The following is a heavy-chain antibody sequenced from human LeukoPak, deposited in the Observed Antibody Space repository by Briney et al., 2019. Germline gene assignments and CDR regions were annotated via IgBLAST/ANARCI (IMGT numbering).Heavy chain of an antibody. CDR2: IYYSGTT. D-gene: IGHD3-22*01. J-gene: IGHJ4*02. CDR1: GGFIATRNYY. CDR3: ASQSRNYYQSGEFRTWIDY. Sequence: SETLSLTCSVSGGFIATRNYYWGWIRQPPGKGLGWIGSIYYSGTTNYNPFLKTRVTISVDTSKNQFSLKLTSVTAAGTAVYYCASQSRNYYQSGEFRTWIDYWGQGTLVTASP. V-gene: IGHV4-39*01.